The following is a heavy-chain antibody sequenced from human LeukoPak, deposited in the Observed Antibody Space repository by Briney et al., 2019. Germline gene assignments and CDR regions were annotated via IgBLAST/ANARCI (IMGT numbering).Heavy chain of an antibody. CDR2: ISYDGSNN. J-gene: IGHJ5*02. CDR1: GFTFSSYA. CDR3: ARDRAYGSGSSYNWFDP. D-gene: IGHD3-10*01. V-gene: IGHV3-30*04. Sequence: GGSLRLSCAASGFTFSSYAMHWVRQAPGKGLEWVAVISYDGSNNYYADSVKGRFTISRDNSKNTLYLQMNSLRAEDTAVYYCARDRAYGSGSSYNWFDPWGQGTLDTVSS.